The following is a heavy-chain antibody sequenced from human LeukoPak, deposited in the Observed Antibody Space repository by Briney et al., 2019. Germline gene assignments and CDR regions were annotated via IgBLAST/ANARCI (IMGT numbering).Heavy chain of an antibody. CDR1: GGSFSGYY. V-gene: IGHV4-34*01. CDR2: INHSGST. Sequence: PSETLSLACAVYGGSFSGYYWSWIRQPPGKGLEWIGEINHSGSTNYNPSLKSRVTISVDTSKNQFSLKLSSVTAADTAVYYCARPRIVGAPGYFQHWGQGTLVTVSS. D-gene: IGHD1-26*01. CDR3: ARPRIVGAPGYFQH. J-gene: IGHJ1*01.